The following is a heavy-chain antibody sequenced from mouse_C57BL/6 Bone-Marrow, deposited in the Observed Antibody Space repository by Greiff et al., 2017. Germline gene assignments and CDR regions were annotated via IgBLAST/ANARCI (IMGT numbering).Heavy chain of an antibody. CDR3: VRHVLLLAMDY. CDR1: GFSFNTYA. J-gene: IGHJ4*01. V-gene: IGHV10-1*01. Sequence: EVQRVESGGGLVQPKGSLKLSCAASGFSFNTYAMNWVRQAPGKGLEWVARIRSKSNNYATYYADSVKDRFTISRDDSESMLYLQMNNLKTEDTAMYYCVRHVLLLAMDYWGQGTSVTVSS. CDR2: IRSKSNNYAT. D-gene: IGHD2-1*01.